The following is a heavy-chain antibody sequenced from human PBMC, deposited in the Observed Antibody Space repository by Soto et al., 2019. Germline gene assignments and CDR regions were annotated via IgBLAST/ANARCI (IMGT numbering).Heavy chain of an antibody. V-gene: IGHV5-10-1*01. J-gene: IGHJ5*02. CDR1: GYSFTSYW. CDR3: ARHCGGRCSKCLDP. CDR2: IDPSDSYT. D-gene: IGHD2-15*01. Sequence: PGESLKISCKGSGYSFTSYWISWVRQMPGKGLEWMGRIDPSDSYTNYSPSFQGHVTISADKSISTAYLQWSSLKAPYTAMYYCARHCGGRCSKCLDPWGKGNLRIVSS.